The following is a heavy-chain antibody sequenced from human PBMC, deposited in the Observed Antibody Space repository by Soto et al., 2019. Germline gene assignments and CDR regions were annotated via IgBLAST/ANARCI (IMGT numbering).Heavy chain of an antibody. Sequence: QLQLVESGGGVAQPGRSLRLSCEASRFTFSSYAMLWVRQAPGKGLELVAAISPDGTNKFYADSVRGRFTAARDNSRNTAYLQMDGLRPEDSAVYYCAKDLCTGGTCVSDDHSWGQGTMVTVTS. J-gene: IGHJ3*01. CDR2: ISPDGTNK. D-gene: IGHD2-8*02. CDR1: RFTFSSYA. CDR3: AKDLCTGGTCVSDDHS. V-gene: IGHV3-30*18.